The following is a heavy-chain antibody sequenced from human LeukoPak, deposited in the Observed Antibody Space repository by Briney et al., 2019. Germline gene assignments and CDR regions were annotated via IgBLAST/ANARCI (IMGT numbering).Heavy chain of an antibody. J-gene: IGHJ4*02. V-gene: IGHV3-15*01. CDR2: VKTKIVGETT. Sequence: GGSLRLSCAASGFIFCDVWMSWVRQAPGKGLECIGRVKTKIVGETTDYTAPVQGRFTVSRDDSKNTLYLQMNSLKTEDTAMYYCTTNFLHGYFVDWGQGTPVTVSS. CDR1: GFIFCDVW. CDR3: TTNFLHGYFVD.